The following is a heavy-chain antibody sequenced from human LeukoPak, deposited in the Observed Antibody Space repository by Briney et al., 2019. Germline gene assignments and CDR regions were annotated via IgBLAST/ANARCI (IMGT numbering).Heavy chain of an antibody. D-gene: IGHD3-9*01. V-gene: IGHV1-18*01. CDR2: ISGYNGNT. CDR1: GYTFTSYG. CDR3: ARSSRFDWLLYFDS. Sequence: ASVKVSCKASGYTFTSYGINWVRQAPGQGLAWMGWISGYNGNTIYAENLQGRVTMTTDTSTNTAYIELGSLRSDDTAVFYCARSSRFDWLLYFDSWGQGTLVTVSS. J-gene: IGHJ4*02.